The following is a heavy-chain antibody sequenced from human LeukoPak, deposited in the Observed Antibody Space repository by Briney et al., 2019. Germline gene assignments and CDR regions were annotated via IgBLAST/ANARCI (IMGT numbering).Heavy chain of an antibody. Sequence: PGGSLRLSCAASGFTFSDYGMYWVRQAPGKGLEWVALIWYDGGKKYYTDSVRGRFTISRDNSKNTLYLQMNSLRAEDTAVYYCVRYCNGGSCYRAAFDVWGPGTMVTVSP. CDR3: VRYCNGGSCYRAAFDV. CDR2: IWYDGGKK. D-gene: IGHD2-15*01. V-gene: IGHV3-33*01. CDR1: GFTFSDYG. J-gene: IGHJ3*01.